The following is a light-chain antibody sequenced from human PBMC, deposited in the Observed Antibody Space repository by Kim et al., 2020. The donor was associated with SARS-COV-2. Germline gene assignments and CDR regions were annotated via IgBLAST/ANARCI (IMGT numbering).Light chain of an antibody. CDR3: QQYDNLPTWT. J-gene: IGKJ1*01. CDR2: DAS. CDR1: QDISNY. V-gene: IGKV1-33*01. Sequence: SVEDRDTITCQASQDISNYLNWYQQKPGKAPKLLIYDASNVETGVPSRFSGSGSGTDFTFTISSLQPEDIATYYCQQYDNLPTWTFGQGTKVDIK.